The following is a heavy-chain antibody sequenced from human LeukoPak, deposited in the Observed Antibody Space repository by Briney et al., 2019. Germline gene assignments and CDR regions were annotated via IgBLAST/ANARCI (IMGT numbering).Heavy chain of an antibody. J-gene: IGHJ6*03. Sequence: GGSLRLSCAASGFIFSSYSMNWVRQAPGKGLEWVSYISSSSSTIYYADSVKGRFTISRDNAKNSLYLQMNSLRAEDTAVYYCARDTSIVGAHYYYYYYMDVWGKGTTVTVSS. V-gene: IGHV3-48*04. CDR3: ARDTSIVGAHYYYYYYMDV. CDR1: GFIFSSYS. CDR2: ISSSSSTI. D-gene: IGHD1-26*01.